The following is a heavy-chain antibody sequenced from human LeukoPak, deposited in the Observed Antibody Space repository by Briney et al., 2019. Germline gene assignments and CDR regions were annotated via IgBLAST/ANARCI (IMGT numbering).Heavy chain of an antibody. V-gene: IGHV3-11*04. Sequence: PGGSLRLSCAASGFTFSDYYMSWIRQAPGKGLEWVSYISSSGSTIYYADSVKGRFTISRDNAENLLYLQMNSLRAEDTAVYYCARFETVAAKPFEYWGQGTLVTVSS. CDR2: ISSSGSTI. CDR1: GFTFSDYY. J-gene: IGHJ4*02. D-gene: IGHD6-19*01. CDR3: ARFETVAAKPFEY.